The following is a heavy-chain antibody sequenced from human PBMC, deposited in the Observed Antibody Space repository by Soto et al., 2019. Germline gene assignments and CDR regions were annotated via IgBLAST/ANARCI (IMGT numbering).Heavy chain of an antibody. J-gene: IGHJ5*02. CDR3: ARTGSSSWYWFDP. D-gene: IGHD6-13*01. CDR1: GYTFTSYA. CDR2: INAGNGNT. V-gene: IGHV1-3*01. Sequence: QVQLVQSGAEVKKPGASVKVSCKASGYTFTSYAMHWVRQAPGQRLEWMGWINAGNGNTKYSQKFQGRVTITRDTSASTAYMELSSLRSEDTAVYYWARTGSSSWYWFDPWGQGTLVTVSS.